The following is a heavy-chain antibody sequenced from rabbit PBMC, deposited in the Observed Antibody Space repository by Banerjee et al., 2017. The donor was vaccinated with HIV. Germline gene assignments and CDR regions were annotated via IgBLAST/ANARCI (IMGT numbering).Heavy chain of an antibody. D-gene: IGHD8-1*01. J-gene: IGHJ6*01. V-gene: IGHV1S40*01. CDR3: ARSITDSSYYAYGMDL. CDR1: GFSFNSNYY. Sequence: QSLEESGGDLVKPGASLTLTCTASGFSFNSNYYICWVRQAPGKGLEWIACIYAGSSGITYYASWAKGRFTISKTSSTTVTLQMTSLTAADTATYFCARSITDSSYYAYGMDLWGPGTLVTVS. CDR2: IYAGSSGIT.